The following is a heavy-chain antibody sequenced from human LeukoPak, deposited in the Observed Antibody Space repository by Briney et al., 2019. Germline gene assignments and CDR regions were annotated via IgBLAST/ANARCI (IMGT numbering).Heavy chain of an antibody. CDR3: ARGTYSSSWSASELDD. V-gene: IGHV1-46*01. CDR1: GYTFTSYY. J-gene: IGHJ4*02. Sequence: GASVKGSCKASGYTFTSYYMHWVRQAPGQGLEWMGIINPSGGSTSYAQKFQGRVTMTRDTSTSTVYMELSSLRSEDTAVYYCARGTYSSSWSASELDDWGQGTLVTVSS. D-gene: IGHD6-13*01. CDR2: INPSGGST.